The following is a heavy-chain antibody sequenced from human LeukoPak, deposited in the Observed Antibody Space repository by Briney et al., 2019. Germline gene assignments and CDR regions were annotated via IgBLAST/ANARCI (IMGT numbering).Heavy chain of an antibody. CDR3: ARGATNWNY. D-gene: IGHD1-1*01. V-gene: IGHV4-4*02. Sequence: SETLSLTCAVSGGSISSSNWWSWIRQPPGKGLEWIGEINHSGSTNYNPSLKSRVTISVDTSKNQFSLKLSSVTAADTAVYYCARGATNWNYWGQGTLVTVSS. CDR1: GGSISSSNW. CDR2: INHSGST. J-gene: IGHJ4*02.